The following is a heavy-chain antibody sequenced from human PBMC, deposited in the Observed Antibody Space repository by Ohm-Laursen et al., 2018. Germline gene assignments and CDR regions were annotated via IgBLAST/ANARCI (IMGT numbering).Heavy chain of an antibody. CDR3: ARRKQRSLPPDY. CDR1: GGSISRYY. V-gene: IGHV4-59*08. J-gene: IGHJ4*02. D-gene: IGHD1/OR15-1a*01. CDR2: IYYSGST. Sequence: SGTLSLTCTVSGGSISRYYWSWIRQPPGEGLEGIGDIYYSGSTNYNPSLKSRVTISVDTSKNQFSLKLSSVTAADTAVYYCARRKQRSLPPDYWGQGTLVTVSS.